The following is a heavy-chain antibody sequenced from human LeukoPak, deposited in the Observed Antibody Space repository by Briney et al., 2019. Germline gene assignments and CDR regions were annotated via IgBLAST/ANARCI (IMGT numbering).Heavy chain of an antibody. Sequence: GRSLRLSCAASGFTFSSYGMHWVRQAPGKGLEWVAVISYDGGNKYYADSVKGRFTISRDNSKNTLYLQMNSLRAEDTAVYYCAKGEWEPHYYYGMDVWGQGTTVTVSS. J-gene: IGHJ6*02. CDR3: AKGEWEPHYYYGMDV. V-gene: IGHV3-30*18. D-gene: IGHD1-26*01. CDR2: ISYDGGNK. CDR1: GFTFSSYG.